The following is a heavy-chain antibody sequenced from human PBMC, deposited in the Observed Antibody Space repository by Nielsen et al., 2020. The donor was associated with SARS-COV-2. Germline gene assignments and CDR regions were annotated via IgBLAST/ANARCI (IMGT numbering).Heavy chain of an antibody. CDR2: ISVYNGNT. CDR1: GYTFSNYG. V-gene: IGHV1-18*01. CDR3: AREDISVRGVRWGYFDY. J-gene: IGHJ4*02. Sequence: ASVKVSCKASGYTFSNYGFSWVRQAPGQGLEWMGWISVYNGNTNYAQKFQGRVTLTTDTSTSTAYMELRSLRSDDTAVYYCAREDISVRGVRWGYFDYWGQGSLVTVSS. D-gene: IGHD3-10*01.